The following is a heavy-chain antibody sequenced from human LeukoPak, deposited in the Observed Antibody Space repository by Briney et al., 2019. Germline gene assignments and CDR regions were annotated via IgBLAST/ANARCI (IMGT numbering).Heavy chain of an antibody. CDR3: ARGEPYDFWSGYPDY. CDR2: IYSGGST. J-gene: IGHJ4*02. CDR1: GFTVSSNY. D-gene: IGHD3-3*01. Sequence: GGSLRLSCAASGFTVSSNYMRWVRQAPGKGLEWVSVIYSGGSTYYADSVKGRFTISRDNSKNTLYLQMNSLRAEDTAVYYCARGEPYDFWSGYPDYWGQGTLVTVSS. V-gene: IGHV3-66*02.